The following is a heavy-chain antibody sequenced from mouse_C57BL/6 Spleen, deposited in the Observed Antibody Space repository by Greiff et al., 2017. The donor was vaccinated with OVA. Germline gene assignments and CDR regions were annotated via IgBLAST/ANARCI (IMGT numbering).Heavy chain of an antibody. Sequence: VKLQQSGAELVKPGASVKMSCKASGYTFTSYWITWVKQRPGQGLEWIGDIYPGSGSTNYNEKFKSKATLTVDTSSSTAYMQLSSLTSEDSAVYCGAREGSDDYDEAYWGQGTLVTVSA. D-gene: IGHD2-4*01. V-gene: IGHV1-55*01. CDR3: AREGSDDYDEAY. CDR2: IYPGSGST. CDR1: GYTFTSYW. J-gene: IGHJ3*01.